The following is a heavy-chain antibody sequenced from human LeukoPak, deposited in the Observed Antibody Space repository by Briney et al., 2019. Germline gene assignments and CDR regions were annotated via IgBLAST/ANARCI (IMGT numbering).Heavy chain of an antibody. Sequence: GGSLRLSCAASGVTFSSYGMHWVRQAPGKGLEWVAVTSYDGSNKYYADSVKGRFTISRDNSKNTLYLQMNSLRAEDTAVYYCAKDRLTNGYNSVDYWGQGTLVTVSS. J-gene: IGHJ4*02. CDR3: AKDRLTNGYNSVDY. V-gene: IGHV3-30*18. CDR1: GVTFSSYG. CDR2: TSYDGSNK. D-gene: IGHD5-24*01.